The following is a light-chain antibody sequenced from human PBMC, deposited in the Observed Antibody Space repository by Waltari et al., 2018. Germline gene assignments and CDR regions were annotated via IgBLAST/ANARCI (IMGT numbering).Light chain of an antibody. V-gene: IGKV3-20*01. J-gene: IGKJ1*01. CDR1: QSVGRY. Sequence: EIVLTQSPGTLSLSPGARAPLSCRARQSVGRYLAWYQQKPGQAPRLLIYGASTRATGIPDRFSGSGSGTDFSLIISRLEPEDFAVYFCQKYEALPATFGQGTKVEIK. CDR3: QKYEALPAT. CDR2: GAS.